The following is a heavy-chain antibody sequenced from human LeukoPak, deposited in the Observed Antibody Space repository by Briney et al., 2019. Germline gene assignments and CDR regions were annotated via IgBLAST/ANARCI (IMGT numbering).Heavy chain of an antibody. V-gene: IGHV1-69*13. D-gene: IGHD2-15*01. Sequence: ASVNVSCKASGGTFSSYAISWVRQAPEQGLEWMGGIIPIFGTANYAQKFQGRVTITADESTSTAYMELSSLRSEDTAVYYCAQVAATGLWGQGTLVTVSS. J-gene: IGHJ4*02. CDR1: GGTFSSYA. CDR2: IIPIFGTA. CDR3: AQVAATGL.